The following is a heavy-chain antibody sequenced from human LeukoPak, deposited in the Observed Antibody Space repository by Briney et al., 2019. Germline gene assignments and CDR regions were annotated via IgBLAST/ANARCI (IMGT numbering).Heavy chain of an antibody. CDR2: IYYSGST. CDR3: ARHLYCSSTSCPNWFDP. D-gene: IGHD2-2*01. CDR1: GGSISSSSYY. J-gene: IGHJ5*02. V-gene: IGHV4-39*01. Sequence: SETLSLTCTVSGGSISSSSYYWGWIRQPPGKGLEWIVSIYYSGSTYYNPSLKSRVTISVDTSKNHFSLQLSSVTAADTAVYYCARHLYCSSTSCPNWFDPWGQGTLVTVSS.